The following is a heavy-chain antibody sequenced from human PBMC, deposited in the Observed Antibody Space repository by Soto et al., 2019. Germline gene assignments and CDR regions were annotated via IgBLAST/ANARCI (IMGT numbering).Heavy chain of an antibody. J-gene: IGHJ4*02. CDR1: GFTFNNYA. Sequence: EVQLLESGGGLVQPGGSLRLSCAASGFTFNNYAMTWFRQAPGKGLEWVSAISGGDDTTSYADSVKGRFTVSRDGSKNTLDLQMSSLRAEDTALYYCAKGRGGSGSLTPRVDFWGQGTLVTVSS. CDR3: AKGRGGSGSLTPRVDF. CDR2: ISGGDDTT. V-gene: IGHV3-23*01. D-gene: IGHD3-10*01.